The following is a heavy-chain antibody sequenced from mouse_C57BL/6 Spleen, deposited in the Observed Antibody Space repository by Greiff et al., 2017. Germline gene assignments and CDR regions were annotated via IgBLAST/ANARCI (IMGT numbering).Heavy chain of an antibody. CDR1: GYAFSSSW. CDR3: AAYYDYVYYAMDY. Sequence: QVQLQQSGPELVKPGASVKISCKASGYAFSSSWMNWVKQRPGKGLEWIGRIYPGDGDTNYNGKFKGKATLTADKSSRTAYMQLSSLTSEDSAVYFCAAYYDYVYYAMDYWGQGTSVTVSS. D-gene: IGHD2-4*01. CDR2: IYPGDGDT. J-gene: IGHJ4*01. V-gene: IGHV1-82*01.